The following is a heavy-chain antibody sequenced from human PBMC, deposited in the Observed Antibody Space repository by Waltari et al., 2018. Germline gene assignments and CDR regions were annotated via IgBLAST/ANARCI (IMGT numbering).Heavy chain of an antibody. CDR2: IYYTGST. Sequence: QVQLQESGPSLLKPSEHLSPICTLSGVYIRCFYWSWVRQPPGKGLDWIGYIYYTGSTNFNPSLKSRVTMSVDTSKNQFSLKLSSVTAADTAFYYCARGGGGDWEWFDPWGQGTLVTVSS. J-gene: IGHJ5*02. CDR1: GVYIRCFY. V-gene: IGHV4-59*01. CDR3: ARGGGGDWEWFDP. D-gene: IGHD2-21*02.